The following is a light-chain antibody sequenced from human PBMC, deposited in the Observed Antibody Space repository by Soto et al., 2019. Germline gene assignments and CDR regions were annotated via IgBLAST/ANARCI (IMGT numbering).Light chain of an antibody. CDR1: QSVSSSY. CDR3: QQYGSSPCIT. V-gene: IGKV3-20*01. J-gene: IGKJ5*01. Sequence: EIVLTQSPGTLSLSPGERATLSCRASQSVSSSYLAWYQQKPGQAPRLLIYGASSRATGIPERFSGSGSGTDFTLTISRLEPEDFAVYYCQQYGSSPCITFGQGTRLEIK. CDR2: GAS.